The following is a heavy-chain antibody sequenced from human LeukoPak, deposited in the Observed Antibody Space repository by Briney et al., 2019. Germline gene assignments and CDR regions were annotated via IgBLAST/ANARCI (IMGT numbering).Heavy chain of an antibody. D-gene: IGHD6-13*01. CDR1: GGSISSGSYY. V-gene: IGHV4-61*02. CDR3: ARARLAAAGPDY. J-gene: IGHJ4*02. CDR2: IYTSGST. Sequence: SQTPSLTCTVSGGSISSGSYYWSWIRQPAGKGLEWIGRIYTSGSTNYNPSLKSRVTISVDTSKNQFSLKLSSVTAADTAVYYCARARLAAAGPDYWGQGTLVTVSS.